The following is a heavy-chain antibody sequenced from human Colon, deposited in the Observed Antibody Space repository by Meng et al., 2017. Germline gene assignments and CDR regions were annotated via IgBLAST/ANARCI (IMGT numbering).Heavy chain of an antibody. CDR3: ERDGDYDDVRGPNDAFDI. D-gene: IGHD4-17*01. Sequence: VQLQGQRPGLLEPSGSLSLHVAVSGASLRSSNWWSCVRQPPGKGLEWIGEISHGGDTNYNPSLKSRVTISVDKSTNQFSLKLNSLTAADTAKYHWERDGDYDDVRGPNDAFDIWGQGTMVTVSS. V-gene: IGHV4-4*02. J-gene: IGHJ3*02. CDR1: GASLRSSNW. CDR2: ISHGGDT.